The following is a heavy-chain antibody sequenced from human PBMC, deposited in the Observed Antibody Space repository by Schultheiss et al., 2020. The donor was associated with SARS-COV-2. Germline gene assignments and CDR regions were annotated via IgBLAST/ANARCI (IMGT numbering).Heavy chain of an antibody. J-gene: IGHJ4*02. CDR2: INHSGST. D-gene: IGHD3-16*01. CDR3: ARSNIMITFGGVIGPYFFDF. CDR1: GGSISSGGYY. V-gene: IGHV4-61*08. Sequence: SETLSLTCTVSGGSISSGGYYWKWIRQPPGKGLEWIGEINHSGSTNYNPSLKSRVTISVDTSKNQFSLKLSSVTAADTAVYYCARSNIMITFGGVIGPYFFDFLGQGTVVTVVS.